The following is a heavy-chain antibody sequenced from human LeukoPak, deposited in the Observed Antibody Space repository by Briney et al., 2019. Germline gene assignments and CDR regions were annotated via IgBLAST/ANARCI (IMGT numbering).Heavy chain of an antibody. V-gene: IGHV3-21*01. CDR1: GFTFSSYS. J-gene: IGHJ4*02. D-gene: IGHD3-22*01. CDR2: ISGSSSYI. Sequence: GGSLRLSCAASGFTFSSYSMNWVRQAPGKGLEWVSSISGSSSYIYYADSVKGRFTISRDNAKNSLYLQMNSLRAEDTAVYYCARDSYYYDSSGPHWGQGTLVTVSS. CDR3: ARDSYYYDSSGPH.